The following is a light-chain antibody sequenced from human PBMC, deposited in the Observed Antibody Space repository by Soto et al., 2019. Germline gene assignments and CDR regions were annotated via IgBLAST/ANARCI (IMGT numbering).Light chain of an antibody. CDR2: TAS. Sequence: DLQMTQSPSSLSASVGDRVTITCQASQDIGDHLNWYQQKPGKVPELLIYTASILETRVTSRFSGSGSGTFFTFTISSLQPEDIATYYCQQYDDVPTLTFGGGTKVEIK. V-gene: IGKV1-33*01. J-gene: IGKJ4*01. CDR1: QDIGDH. CDR3: QQYDDVPTLT.